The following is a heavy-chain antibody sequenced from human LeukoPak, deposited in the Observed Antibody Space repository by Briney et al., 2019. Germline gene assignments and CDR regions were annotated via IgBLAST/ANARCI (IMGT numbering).Heavy chain of an antibody. V-gene: IGHV4-59*08. CDR3: ARLQWQSYYSDY. CDR1: GGSISSYY. Sequence: PSETLSLTCTVSGGSISSYYWSWIRQPPGKGLEWIGYIYYSGSTNYNPSLKSRVTISVDTSKNQFSLKLSSVTAADTAVYYCARLQWQSYYSDYWGQGTLVTVSS. D-gene: IGHD2-8*01. J-gene: IGHJ4*02. CDR2: IYYSGST.